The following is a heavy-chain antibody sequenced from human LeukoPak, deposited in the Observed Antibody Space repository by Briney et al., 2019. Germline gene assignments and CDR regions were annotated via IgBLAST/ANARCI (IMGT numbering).Heavy chain of an antibody. J-gene: IGHJ5*02. Sequence: SETLSLTCTVSGGPVSSSSYFWGLIRQPAGKGLEWIGRIYTSGSTNYNPSLKSRVTMSVDTSKNQFSLKLSSVTAADTAVYYCARARGCSSTSCLNWFDPWGQGTLVTVSS. CDR3: ARARGCSSTSCLNWFDP. D-gene: IGHD2-2*01. CDR2: IYTSGST. CDR1: GGPVSSSSYF. V-gene: IGHV4-61*02.